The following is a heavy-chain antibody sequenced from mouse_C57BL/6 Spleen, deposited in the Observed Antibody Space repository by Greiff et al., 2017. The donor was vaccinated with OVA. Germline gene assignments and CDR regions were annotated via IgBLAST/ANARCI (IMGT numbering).Heavy chain of an antibody. J-gene: IGHJ4*01. V-gene: IGHV1-7*01. CDR3: ARRGNSSGYVLYYAMDY. CDR1: GYTFTSYW. Sequence: QVQLQQSGAELAKPGASVKLSCKASGYTFTSYWMHWVKQRPGQGLEWIGYINPSSGYTKYNQKFKDKATLTADKSSSTAYMQLSRLTYEDSAVYYCARRGNSSGYVLYYAMDYWGQGTSVTVSS. CDR2: INPSSGYT. D-gene: IGHD3-2*02.